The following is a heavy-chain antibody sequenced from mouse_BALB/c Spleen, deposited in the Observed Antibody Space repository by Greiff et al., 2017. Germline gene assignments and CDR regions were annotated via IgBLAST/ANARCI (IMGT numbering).Heavy chain of an antibody. CDR2: ISSGSSTI. CDR3: ARRTTVGPSMDY. Sequence: DVHLVESGGGLVQPGGSRKLSCAASGFTFSSFGMHWVRQAPEKGLEWVAYISSGSSTIYYADTVKGRFTISRDNPKNTLFLQMTSLRSEDTAMYYCARRTTVGPSMDYWGQGTSVTVSS. D-gene: IGHD1-1*01. CDR1: GFTFSSFG. J-gene: IGHJ4*01. V-gene: IGHV5-17*02.